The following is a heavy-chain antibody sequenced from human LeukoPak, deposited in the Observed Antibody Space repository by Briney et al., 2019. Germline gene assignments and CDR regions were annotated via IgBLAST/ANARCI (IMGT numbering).Heavy chain of an antibody. D-gene: IGHD1-26*01. V-gene: IGHV4-34*01. J-gene: IGHJ4*02. CDR2: INHSGST. Sequence: SETLSLTCAVYGGSFSGYYWSWIRQPPGKGLEWIGEINHSGSTNYNPSLKSRVTISVDTSKNQFSLKLSSVTAADTAVYYCARLAGVGATTGFDYWGQGTLVTVSS. CDR1: GGSFSGYY. CDR3: ARLAGVGATTGFDY.